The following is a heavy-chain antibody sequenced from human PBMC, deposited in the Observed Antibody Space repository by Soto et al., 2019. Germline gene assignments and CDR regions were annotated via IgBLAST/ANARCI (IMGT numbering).Heavy chain of an antibody. CDR1: GFTFGDYE. D-gene: IGHD6-19*01. Sequence: QVQLVESGGGLVQPGGSLRLSCAASGFTFGDYEMSWIRQAAGKGPEWVSFLSRSGNTIYYAASVKGRFSISRDNAEKLLYMQMESMRVEDTATYCCARSSGWYEADAFDRWGQGTMVTVS. CDR3: ARSSGWYEADAFDR. V-gene: IGHV3-11*01. J-gene: IGHJ3*02. CDR2: LSRSGNTI.